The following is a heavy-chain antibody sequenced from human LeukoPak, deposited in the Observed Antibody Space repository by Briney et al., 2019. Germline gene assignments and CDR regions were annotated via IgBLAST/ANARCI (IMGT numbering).Heavy chain of an antibody. J-gene: IGHJ4*02. V-gene: IGHV1-2*02. CDR1: GYTFTGYY. CDR2: INPNSGGT. D-gene: IGHD6-19*01. Sequence: ASVKVSCKASGYTFTGYYMHWVRQAPGQGLGWMGWINPNSGGTNYAQKFQGRVTMTRDTSISTAYMELSRLRSDDTAVYYCARGGIAVAGTKPVDYWGQGTLVTVSS. CDR3: ARGGIAVAGTKPVDY.